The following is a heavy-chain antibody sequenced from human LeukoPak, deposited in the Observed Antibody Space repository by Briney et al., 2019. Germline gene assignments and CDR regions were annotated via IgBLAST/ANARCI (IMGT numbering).Heavy chain of an antibody. CDR1: GGSISSYY. V-gene: IGHV4-59*01. CDR2: IYYSGST. J-gene: IGHJ4*02. CDR3: ARDGYSPWYSDY. D-gene: IGHD5-24*01. Sequence: PSETLSLTCTVSGGSISSYYWSWIRQPPGKGLEWIGYIYYSGSTNYNPSLKSRVTISVDTSKNQFSLKLSSVTAADTAVYYCARDGYSPWYSDYWGQGTLVTVSS.